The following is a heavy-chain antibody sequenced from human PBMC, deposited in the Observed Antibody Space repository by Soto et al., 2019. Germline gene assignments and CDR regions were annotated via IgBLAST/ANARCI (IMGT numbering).Heavy chain of an antibody. J-gene: IGHJ4*02. CDR2: IASDGSNK. V-gene: IGHV3-30-3*01. CDR1: GFTFSSYT. CDR3: ARDLALAAYFAY. Sequence: QVQVVESGGGVVQPGRSLRLSCAASGFTFSSYTMHWVRQAPGKGLEWVAVIASDGSNKYYADSVKGRFTLSRDNSKNTLSLQMNSRTAEDTAVYYCARDLALAAYFAYWGQGTLVNVSS. D-gene: IGHD2-15*01.